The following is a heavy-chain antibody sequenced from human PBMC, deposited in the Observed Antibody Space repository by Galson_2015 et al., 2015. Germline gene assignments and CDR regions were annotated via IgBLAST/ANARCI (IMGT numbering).Heavy chain of an antibody. CDR1: GFSFSSYT. CDR3: VRAEERPRSAFDI. CDR2: VSYDGSSK. V-gene: IGHV3-30*10. J-gene: IGHJ3*02. D-gene: IGHD6-6*01. Sequence: SLRLSCAASGFSFSSYTMYWVRQAPGKGLEWVAVVSYDGSSKYYTDSVQGRFTISRDNSKNTVSLQMDSLRPEDSAVYYCVRAEERPRSAFDIWGQRAQGTFSS.